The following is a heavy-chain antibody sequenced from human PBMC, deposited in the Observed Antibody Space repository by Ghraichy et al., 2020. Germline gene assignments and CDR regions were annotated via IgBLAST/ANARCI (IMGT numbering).Heavy chain of an antibody. J-gene: IGHJ5*02. Sequence: SETLSLTCAVYGGSFSGYYWSWIRQPPGKGLEWIGEINHSGSTNYNPSLKSRVTISVDTSKNQFSLKLSSVTAADTAVYYCARGIGITIFGFDPWGQGTLVTVSS. CDR2: INHSGST. CDR1: GGSFSGYY. V-gene: IGHV4-34*01. D-gene: IGHD3-3*01. CDR3: ARGIGITIFGFDP.